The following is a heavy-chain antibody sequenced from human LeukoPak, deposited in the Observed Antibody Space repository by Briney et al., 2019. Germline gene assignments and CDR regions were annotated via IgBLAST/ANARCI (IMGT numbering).Heavy chain of an antibody. J-gene: IGHJ4*02. CDR3: ARDRRDYGGKVEYPDY. V-gene: IGHV3-7*01. CDR2: IKQDGSEE. CDR1: GFTFSSYW. Sequence: GGSLRLSCAASGFTFSSYWMSWVRQAPGKGLEWVANIKQDGSEEYYVDSVKGRFTISRDNAKNSLYLQMNSLRAEDTAVYYCARDRRDYGGKVEYPDYWGQGTLVTVSS. D-gene: IGHD4-23*01.